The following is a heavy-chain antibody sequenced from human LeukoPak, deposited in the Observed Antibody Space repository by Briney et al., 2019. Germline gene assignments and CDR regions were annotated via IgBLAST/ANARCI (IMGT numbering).Heavy chain of an antibody. V-gene: IGHV1-18*01. CDR2: ISAYNGNT. CDR1: GYTFTSYA. Sequence: ASVKVSCKASGYTFTSYAMNWARQAPGQGLEWMGWISAYNGNTNYAQKLQGRVTMTTDTSTSTAYMELRSLRSDDTAVYYCARDLRSMVRGVITLDPWGQGTLVTVSS. D-gene: IGHD3-10*01. CDR3: ARDLRSMVRGVITLDP. J-gene: IGHJ5*02.